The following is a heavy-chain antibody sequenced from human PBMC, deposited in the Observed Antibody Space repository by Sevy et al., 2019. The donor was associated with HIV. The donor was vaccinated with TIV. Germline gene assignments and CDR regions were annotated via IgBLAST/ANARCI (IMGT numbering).Heavy chain of an antibody. V-gene: IGHV1-18*04. D-gene: IGHD3-22*01. J-gene: IGHJ6*03. CDR1: GYTFTSYG. CDR3: ARVGLPSRHTMIVVGTRGCMDV. CDR2: ISAYNGNT. Sequence: ASVKVSCKASGYTFTSYGISWVRQAPGQGLEWMGWISAYNGNTNYAQKLQGRVTMTTDTSTSTAYMELRSLRSDDTAVYYCARVGLPSRHTMIVVGTRGCMDVWGKGTTVTVSS.